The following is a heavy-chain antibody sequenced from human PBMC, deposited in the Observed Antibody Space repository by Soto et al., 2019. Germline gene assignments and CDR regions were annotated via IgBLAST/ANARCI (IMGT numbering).Heavy chain of an antibody. CDR1: GFSFDTYN. CDR2: ISSGRPDI. Sequence: SGGGLVKPGGSLRLSCAASGFSFDTYNMNWVRQAPGKGLEWVSSISSGRPDIFYADSVRGRFTISRDDAKKSLFLQMNSLRADDTAVYYCARDHLGIAAGDFDLWGQGTLVTVSS. J-gene: IGHJ4*02. D-gene: IGHD6-19*01. CDR3: ARDHLGIAAGDFDL. V-gene: IGHV3-21*01.